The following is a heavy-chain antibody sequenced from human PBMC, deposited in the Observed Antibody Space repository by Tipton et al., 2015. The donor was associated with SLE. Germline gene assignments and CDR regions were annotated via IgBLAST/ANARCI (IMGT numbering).Heavy chain of an antibody. CDR3: ARGLRGVMTGDWFDP. J-gene: IGHJ5*02. CDR2: IHQSGVT. CDR1: GDSFTSTDYY. Sequence: PGLVKPSETLSLACTVSGDSFTSTDYYWGWIRQPPGKGLEWIGSIHQSGVTYYNPSLNSRVTISVDPSKNQFSLKLTSVTVADAAVYYCARGLRGVMTGDWFDPWGQGTLVTVSS. V-gene: IGHV4-39*07. D-gene: IGHD3-16*01.